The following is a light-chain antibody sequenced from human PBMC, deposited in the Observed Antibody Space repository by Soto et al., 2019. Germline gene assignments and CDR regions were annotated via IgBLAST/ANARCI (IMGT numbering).Light chain of an antibody. CDR2: KNF. Sequence: QSVLTQPPSASGTPGQKITISCSGTSSNIGVNYVYWYQQLPGAAPKTVTYKNFHRPYGVPDRFSGSKSGTSASLAISGLRSEDEADYYCAVWDDSLSGHDVFGTGTKVTVL. CDR3: AVWDDSLSGHDV. V-gene: IGLV1-47*01. J-gene: IGLJ1*01. CDR1: SSNIGVNY.